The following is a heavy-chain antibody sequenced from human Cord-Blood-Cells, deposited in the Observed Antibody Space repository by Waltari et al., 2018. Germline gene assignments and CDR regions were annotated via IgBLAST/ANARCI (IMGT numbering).Heavy chain of an antibody. CDR2: IYSGGST. J-gene: IGHJ4*02. CDR1: GFTVSSNY. CDR3: ARSRGAVRGVIDY. V-gene: IGHV3-53*01. D-gene: IGHD3-10*01. Sequence: EVQLVESGGGLIQPGGSLRLSCAASGFTVSSNYMSWVRQAPGKGLEWVSVIYSGGSTYYADSVKGRFTISRDNSKNTLYLQMNSLRAEDTDVYYCARSRGAVRGVIDYWGQGTLVTVSS.